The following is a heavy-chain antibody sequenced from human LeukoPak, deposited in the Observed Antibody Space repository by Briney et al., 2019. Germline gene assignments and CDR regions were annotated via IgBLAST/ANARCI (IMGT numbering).Heavy chain of an antibody. D-gene: IGHD3-10*01. Sequence: GGSLRLSCAASGFTFDDYAMHWVRQAPGKGLEWVSLISWDGGSTYYADSVKGRFTISRDNSKNSLYLQMNSLRAEDTAFYYCAKDMAAYYYASGNIDYWGQGTLVTVSS. J-gene: IGHJ4*02. CDR2: ISWDGGST. CDR3: AKDMAAYYYASGNIDY. V-gene: IGHV3-43D*03. CDR1: GFTFDDYA.